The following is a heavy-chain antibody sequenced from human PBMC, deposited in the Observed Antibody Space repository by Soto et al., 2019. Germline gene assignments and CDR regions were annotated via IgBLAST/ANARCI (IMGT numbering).Heavy chain of an antibody. CDR3: ARRHSLDYIRWGLDP. J-gene: IGHJ5*02. D-gene: IGHD4-4*01. V-gene: IGHV1-2*02. CDR1: GYPFSDNQ. CDR2: INPKSDDT. Sequence: ASVKVSCKASGYPFSDNQIHWLRRAPGQGLEWMGRINPKSDDTNYAQKFQGRVTMTRDTSIDTAYLELTGLTSDDTATYYCARRHSLDYIRWGLDPWGQGTLVTVSS.